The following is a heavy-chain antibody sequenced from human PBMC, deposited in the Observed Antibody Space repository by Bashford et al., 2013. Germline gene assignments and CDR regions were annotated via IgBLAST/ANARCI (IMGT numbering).Heavy chain of an antibody. J-gene: IGHJ6*02. Sequence: TLSLTCTVSVXSISXVVTTGAGSAXTHGKGLEWIGYIYYSGSTYYNPSLKSRVTISVDTSKNQFSLKLSSVTAADTAVYYCAKTRDEWERQGAYYYYYGMDVWGQGTTVTVSS. CDR2: IYYSGST. V-gene: IGHV4-31*03. D-gene: IGHD1-26*01. CDR3: AKTRDEWERQGAYYYYYGMDV. CDR1: VXSISXVVTT.